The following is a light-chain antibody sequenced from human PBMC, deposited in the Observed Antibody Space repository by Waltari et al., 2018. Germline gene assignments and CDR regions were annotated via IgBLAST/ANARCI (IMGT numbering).Light chain of an antibody. CDR3: SSYTSTNTWM. CDR2: DVN. V-gene: IGLV2-14*03. Sequence: QSALTQPASVSGSPGQSITISCTGTSRDVGGYNYVTWYQQHPGKAPKLMIFDVNKRPSGVSNRFSGAKSGNTASLTNSGLQAEDEAEYHCSSYTSTNTWMFGGGTKLTVL. J-gene: IGLJ3*02. CDR1: SRDVGGYNY.